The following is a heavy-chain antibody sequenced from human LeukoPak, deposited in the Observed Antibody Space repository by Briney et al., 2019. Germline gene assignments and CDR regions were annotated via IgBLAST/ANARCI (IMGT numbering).Heavy chain of an antibody. CDR2: MYRDETT. D-gene: IGHD3-22*01. Sequence: GRSLRLSCAASGFSVTTNYMAWVRQAPGKGLEWVSVMYRDETTVYADSVKGRFTMSRDISKNTLYLHLNNLRAEETAVYFCAREWRNDSSGYYLDVWAHGTLVIVSS. J-gene: IGHJ4*01. CDR1: GFSVTTNY. V-gene: IGHV3-53*01. CDR3: AREWRNDSSGYYLDV.